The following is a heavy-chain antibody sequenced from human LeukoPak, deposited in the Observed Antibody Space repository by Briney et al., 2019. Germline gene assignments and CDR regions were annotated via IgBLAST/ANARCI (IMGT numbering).Heavy chain of an antibody. CDR3: ASVSVWELATHPGGSFDY. V-gene: IGHV4-30-4*01. Sequence: SETLSLTCTVSGGPISRIEYYGSWIRQSPVKGLEWLGHIYHTGTTLYSPHLNNRLTVSVDSSRNQFSLTLNSVTAADTAVYYCASVSVWELATHPGGSFDYWGRGILVTVSS. J-gene: IGHJ4*02. CDR2: IYHTGTT. CDR1: GGPISRIEYY. D-gene: IGHD1-26*01.